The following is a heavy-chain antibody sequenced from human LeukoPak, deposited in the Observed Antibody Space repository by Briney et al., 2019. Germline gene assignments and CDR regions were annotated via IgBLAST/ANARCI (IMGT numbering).Heavy chain of an antibody. V-gene: IGHV1-8*03. D-gene: IGHD4-17*01. J-gene: IGHJ6*03. Sequence: GASVTVSCKASGYTFTSYDINWVRQAPGQGLEWMGWMNPNSGNTGYAQKFQGRVTITRNTSISTAYMELSSLRSEDTAVYYCARGGYGEKRPYYYYYMDVWGKGTTVTVSS. CDR3: ARGGYGEKRPYYYYYMDV. CDR1: GYTFTSYD. CDR2: MNPNSGNT.